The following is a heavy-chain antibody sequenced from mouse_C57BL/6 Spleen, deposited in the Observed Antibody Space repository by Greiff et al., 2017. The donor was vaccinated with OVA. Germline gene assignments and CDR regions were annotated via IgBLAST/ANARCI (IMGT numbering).Heavy chain of an antibody. CDR3: ARGGYDEGSFAY. CDR1: GFTFSSYA. J-gene: IGHJ3*01. D-gene: IGHD2-2*01. V-gene: IGHV5-4*03. Sequence: EVNVVESGGGLVKPGGSLKLSCAASGFTFSSYAMSWVRQTPEKRLEWVATISDGGSYTYYPDNVKGRFTISRDNAKNNLYLQMSHLKSEDTAMYYCARGGYDEGSFAYWGQGTLVTVSA. CDR2: ISDGGSYT.